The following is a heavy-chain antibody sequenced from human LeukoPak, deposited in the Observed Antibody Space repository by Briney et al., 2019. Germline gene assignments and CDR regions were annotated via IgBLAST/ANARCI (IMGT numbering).Heavy chain of an antibody. J-gene: IGHJ4*02. D-gene: IGHD2-21*01. CDR2: IYTSGIT. CDR1: GGSISGYY. Sequence: SETLSLTCTVSGGSISGYYWSWIRQPAGEGLEWIGRIYTSGITNYNPSLKSRVTMSVDTSKNQFSLKLSSVTAADTAMYYCARDVGFAHYWGQATLVTVST. CDR3: ARDVGFAHY. V-gene: IGHV4-4*07.